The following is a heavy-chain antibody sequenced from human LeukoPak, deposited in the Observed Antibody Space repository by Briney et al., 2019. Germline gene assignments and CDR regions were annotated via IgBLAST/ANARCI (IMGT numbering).Heavy chain of an antibody. CDR2: IYHSGST. V-gene: IGHV4-38-2*02. D-gene: IGHD6-6*01. CDR1: GYSISSGYY. J-gene: IGHJ3*02. CDR3: ARDREYSSSLVAFDI. Sequence: SETLSLTCTVSGYSISSGYYWGWIRQPPGKGLEWIGSIYHSGSTYCNPSLKSRVTISVDTSKNQFSLKLSSVTAADTAVYYCARDREYSSSLVAFDIWGQGTMVTVSS.